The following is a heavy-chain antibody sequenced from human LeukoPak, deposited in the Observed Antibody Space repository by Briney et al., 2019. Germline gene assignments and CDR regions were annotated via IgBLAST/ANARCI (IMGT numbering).Heavy chain of an antibody. Sequence: GASVTVSCKASGYTFTGYYMHWVRQAPGQGLEWMGWINPNSGGTNYAQKFQGRVTMTRDTSISTAYMELSRLRSDDTAVYYCARVVAAAGTLDYWGQGTLVTVSS. V-gene: IGHV1-2*02. CDR1: GYTFTGYY. CDR3: ARVVAAAGTLDY. D-gene: IGHD6-13*01. J-gene: IGHJ4*02. CDR2: INPNSGGT.